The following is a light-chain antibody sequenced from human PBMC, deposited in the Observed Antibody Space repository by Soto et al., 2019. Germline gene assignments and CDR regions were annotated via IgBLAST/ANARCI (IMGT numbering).Light chain of an antibody. CDR1: QSIGNW. Sequence: DPQMTQSPSTLSASVGDRVTITCRASQSIGNWLAWYQQKPGKAPKLLIYKASSLQSGVPSRFSGSGSGTEFTLTINSLQPDDFASYYCQQYNSYSGTFGQGTKVEIK. CDR3: QQYNSYSGT. J-gene: IGKJ1*01. V-gene: IGKV1-5*03. CDR2: KAS.